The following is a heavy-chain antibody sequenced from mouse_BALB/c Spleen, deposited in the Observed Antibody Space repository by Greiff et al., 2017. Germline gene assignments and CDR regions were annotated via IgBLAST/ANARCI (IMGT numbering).Heavy chain of an antibody. CDR3: NAALLRFGDY. CDR2: IDPENGDT. D-gene: IGHD1-1*01. J-gene: IGHJ2*01. CDR1: GFNIKDYY. Sequence: EVKLMESGAELVRSGASVKLSCTASGFNIKDYYMHWVKQRPEQGLEWIGWIDPENGDTEYAPKFQGKATMTADTSSNTAYLQLSSLTSEDTAVYYCNAALLRFGDYWGQGTTLTVSS. V-gene: IGHV14-4*02.